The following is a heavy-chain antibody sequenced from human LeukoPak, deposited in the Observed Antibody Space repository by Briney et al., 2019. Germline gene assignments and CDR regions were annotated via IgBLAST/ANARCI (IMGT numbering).Heavy chain of an antibody. D-gene: IGHD3-22*01. CDR3: ARLFGIAVSGYYPDY. Sequence: GASVMVSCKASGYTFTSYGISWVRQAPGQGLEWMGWISAYNGNTNYAQKLQGRVTMTTDTSTSTAYMELRSLRSDDTAVYYCARLFGIAVSGYYPDYWGQGTLVTVSS. CDR2: ISAYNGNT. J-gene: IGHJ4*02. CDR1: GYTFTSYG. V-gene: IGHV1-18*01.